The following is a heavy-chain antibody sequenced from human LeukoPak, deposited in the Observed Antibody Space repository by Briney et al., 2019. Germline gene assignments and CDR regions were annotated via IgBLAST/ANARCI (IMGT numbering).Heavy chain of an antibody. CDR1: GDSVSSTSTS. Sequence: SQTLSLTCVISGDSVSSTSTSWGWIRQSPSRGLEWLGRTYYRSKWYYEYAVSVKSRISINPDTSKNQFSLQLSFVTPEDTAVYFCASSVAGKFDCWDQGTQVTVSA. J-gene: IGHJ4*02. CDR3: ASSVAGKFDC. D-gene: IGHD6-19*01. V-gene: IGHV6-1*01. CDR2: TYYRSKWYY.